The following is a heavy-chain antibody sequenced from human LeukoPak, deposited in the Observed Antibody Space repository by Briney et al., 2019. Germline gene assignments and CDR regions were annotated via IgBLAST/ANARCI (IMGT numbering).Heavy chain of an antibody. CDR3: ARFSSGWYGWFDP. D-gene: IGHD6-19*01. J-gene: IGHJ5*02. CDR2: INHSGST. V-gene: IGHV4-34*01. CDR1: GGSFSGYY. Sequence: SETLSLTCAVYGGSFSGYYWSWLRQPPGKGLEWIGEINHSGSTNCNPSLKSRVTISVDTSKNQFSLKLSSVTAADTAVYYCARFSSGWYGWFDPWGQGTLVTVSS.